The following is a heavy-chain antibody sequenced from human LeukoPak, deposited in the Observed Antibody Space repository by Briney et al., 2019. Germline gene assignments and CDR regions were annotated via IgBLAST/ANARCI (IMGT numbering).Heavy chain of an antibody. J-gene: IGHJ5*02. D-gene: IGHD1-14*01. CDR3: ARDPYHRLGPPLDL. V-gene: IGHV1-18*01. CDR2: ISTSNGDT. Sequence: GASVKVSCKASGYTFFSSDITWVRQAPGQGLEWIGRISTSNGDTNYAAKLQGRVTMTTDTSTSTVYMELGSPTFDDTAVYFCARDPYHRLGPPLDLWGQGTLVTVSS. CDR1: GYTFFSSD.